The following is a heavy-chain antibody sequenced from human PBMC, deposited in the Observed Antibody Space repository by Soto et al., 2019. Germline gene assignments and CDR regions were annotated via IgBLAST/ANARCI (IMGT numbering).Heavy chain of an antibody. Sequence: EVQLLESGGGLVQPGGSLRLSCAASGFTFSSYAMSWVRQAPGKGLEWVSAISGSGGSTYYADSVKGRFTISRDNSKNTLYLQMNSLRAEDTAVYYCAKDPHQRTTTVTTSNWFDPWGQGTLVTVSS. D-gene: IGHD4-17*01. V-gene: IGHV3-23*01. CDR2: ISGSGGST. CDR3: AKDPHQRTTTVTTSNWFDP. J-gene: IGHJ5*02. CDR1: GFTFSSYA.